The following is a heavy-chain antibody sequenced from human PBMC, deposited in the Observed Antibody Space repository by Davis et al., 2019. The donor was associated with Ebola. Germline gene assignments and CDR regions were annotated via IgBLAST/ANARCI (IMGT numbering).Heavy chain of an antibody. D-gene: IGHD3-22*01. CDR1: GFTFSSYA. J-gene: IGHJ4*02. CDR2: ISYDGSNK. Sequence: GESLKISCAASGFTFSSYAMHWVRQAPGKGLEWVAVISYDGSNKYYADSVKGRFTISRDNSKNTLYLQMNSLRAEDTAVYYCARSSGRPYYFDYWGQGTLVTVSS. V-gene: IGHV3-30-3*01. CDR3: ARSSGRPYYFDY.